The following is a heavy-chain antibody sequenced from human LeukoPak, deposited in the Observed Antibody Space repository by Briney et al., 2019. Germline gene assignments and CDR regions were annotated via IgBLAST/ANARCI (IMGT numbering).Heavy chain of an antibody. V-gene: IGHV4-59*01. Sequence: SETLSLTCTVSGGSISSYYWSWIRQPPGKGLEWIGYIYYSGSTNYNPSLKSRVTISVDTSKNQFSLKLSSVTAADTAVYYCARGGYYVHDAFDIWGQGIMVTVSS. D-gene: IGHD1-26*01. J-gene: IGHJ3*02. CDR1: GGSISSYY. CDR2: IYYSGST. CDR3: ARGGYYVHDAFDI.